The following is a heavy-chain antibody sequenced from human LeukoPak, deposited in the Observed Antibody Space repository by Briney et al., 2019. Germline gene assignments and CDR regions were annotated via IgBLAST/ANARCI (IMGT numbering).Heavy chain of an antibody. CDR2: IYSSGNT. CDR1: GGSFSSSSYY. V-gene: IGHV4-39*07. D-gene: IGHD3-9*01. CDR3: ARVVLRYFDWLSGYFDY. Sequence: SETLSLTCTVSGGSFSSSSYYWGWIRQPPGKGLEWIESIYSSGNTYYNPSLKSRVTISVDKSKNQFSLKLSSVTAADTAVYYCARVVLRYFDWLSGYFDYWGQGTLVTVSS. J-gene: IGHJ4*02.